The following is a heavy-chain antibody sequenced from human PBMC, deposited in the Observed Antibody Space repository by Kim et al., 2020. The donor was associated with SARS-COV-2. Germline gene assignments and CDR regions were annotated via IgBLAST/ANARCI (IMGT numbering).Heavy chain of an antibody. CDR1: GGSFSDFS. D-gene: IGHD3-22*01. J-gene: IGHJ4*02. CDR3: ARGRGGISMVVVVITAAEYYFDF. CDR2: IDHRGNT. Sequence: SETLSLTCAVYGGSFSDFSWSWIRQPPGKGLEWIGDIDHRGNTNYNPSLKSRLTISVDTSKNQFSPKLTSVTAADTAVYYCARGRGGISMVVVVITAAEYYFDFWGRGSRVTVSS. V-gene: IGHV4-34*01.